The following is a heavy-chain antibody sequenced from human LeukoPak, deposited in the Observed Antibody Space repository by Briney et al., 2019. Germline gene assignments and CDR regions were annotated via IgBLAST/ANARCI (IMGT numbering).Heavy chain of an antibody. D-gene: IGHD3-10*01. J-gene: IGHJ4*02. CDR1: GYTFTSYG. Sequence: DSVKVSCTASGYTFTSYGSSWVRQAPGQGLEWMGWISAYNSNTNYAQKLQGRITMTTDTSTSTAYMELRSLRSDDTAVYYCARDGRDTMVRGVILFDYWGQGTLVTVSS. V-gene: IGHV1-18*04. CDR2: ISAYNSNT. CDR3: ARDGRDTMVRGVILFDY.